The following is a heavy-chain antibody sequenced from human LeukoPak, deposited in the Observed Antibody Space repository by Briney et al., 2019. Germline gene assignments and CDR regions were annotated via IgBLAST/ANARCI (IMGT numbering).Heavy chain of an antibody. V-gene: IGHV3-21*01. CDR1: GFTFSSYS. CDR2: ISSSSTYI. Sequence: GGSLRLSCAASGFTFSSYSMNWVRQAPGKGLEWVSSISSSSTYIYYADSVKGRFTISRDNAKNSLYLQMNSLRAEDAAVYYCARELRSAWYYFDYWGQGTLVTVSS. J-gene: IGHJ4*02. D-gene: IGHD6-19*01. CDR3: ARELRSAWYYFDY.